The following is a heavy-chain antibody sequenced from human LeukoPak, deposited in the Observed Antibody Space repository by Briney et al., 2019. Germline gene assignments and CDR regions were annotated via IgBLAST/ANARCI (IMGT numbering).Heavy chain of an antibody. V-gene: IGHV3-64D*09. CDR1: GFTFSRYD. CDR3: VKDRSGYDYFDF. Sequence: GGSLRLSCSASGFTFSRYDMHWVRPAPGKGLEYVSAISSNGGSTYYADSVKGRFTISRDNSKNTLYLQMSSLRAEDTAVYYCVKDRSGYDYFDFWGQGTLVTVSS. J-gene: IGHJ4*02. CDR2: ISSNGGST. D-gene: IGHD5-12*01.